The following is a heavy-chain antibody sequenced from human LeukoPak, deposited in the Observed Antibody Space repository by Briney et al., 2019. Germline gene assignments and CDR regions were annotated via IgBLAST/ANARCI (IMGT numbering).Heavy chain of an antibody. CDR1: GYTFTGYY. J-gene: IGHJ4*02. Sequence: ASVKVSCKASGYTFTGYYMHWVRQAPGQGLEWMGWINPNSGGTNYAQKFQGRVTMTRDTSISTDYMELSRLRSDDTAVYYCARADYYDSSEFDYWGQGTLVTVSS. V-gene: IGHV1-2*02. CDR3: ARADYYDSSEFDY. CDR2: INPNSGGT. D-gene: IGHD3-22*01.